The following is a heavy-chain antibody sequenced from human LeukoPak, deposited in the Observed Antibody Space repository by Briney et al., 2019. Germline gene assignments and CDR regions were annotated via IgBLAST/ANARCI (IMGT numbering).Heavy chain of an antibody. V-gene: IGHV4-38-2*02. D-gene: IGHD3-10*01. CDR1: GYSVSSGYY. J-gene: IGHJ2*01. Sequence: SETLSLTCTVSGYSVSSGYYWGWIRQPPGKGLEWINDIHHSGSTHYNPSLKSRVTISVDTSKNQFSLNLSSVTAADTAMYYCARLVRGVGYWYFDLWGRGTLVTVSS. CDR3: ARLVRGVGYWYFDL. CDR2: IHHSGST.